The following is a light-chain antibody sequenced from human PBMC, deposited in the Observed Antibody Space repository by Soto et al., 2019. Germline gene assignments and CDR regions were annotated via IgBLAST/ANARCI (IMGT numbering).Light chain of an antibody. V-gene: IGKV3-15*01. J-gene: IGKJ2*01. Sequence: EIVMTQSPATLSVSPGERATLSCRASQSITNNLAWYQQKPGQAPRLIIYGASTRATAIPARFSGSGFGTELTHTISSLQSEDFAVYYCQQYNDWPPSTFGQGTKVEI. CDR2: GAS. CDR3: QQYNDWPPST. CDR1: QSITNN.